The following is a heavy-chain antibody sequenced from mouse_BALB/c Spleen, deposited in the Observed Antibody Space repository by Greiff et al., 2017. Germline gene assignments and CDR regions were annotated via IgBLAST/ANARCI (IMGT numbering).Heavy chain of an antibody. CDR3: ARQFITTATADY. J-gene: IGHJ4*01. V-gene: IGHV5-12-2*01. Sequence: EVKLQESGGGLVQPGGSLKLSCAASGFTFSSYTMSWVRQTPEKRLEWVAYISNGGGSTYYPDTVKGRFTISRDNAKNTLYLQMSSLKSEDTAMYYCARQFITTATADYWGQGTSVTVSS. D-gene: IGHD1-2*01. CDR1: GFTFSSYT. CDR2: ISNGGGST.